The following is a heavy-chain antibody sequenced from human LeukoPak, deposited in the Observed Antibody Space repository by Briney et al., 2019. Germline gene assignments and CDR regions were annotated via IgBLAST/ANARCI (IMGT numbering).Heavy chain of an antibody. V-gene: IGHV4-59*01. CDR3: ARPSGFWSGYYGY. J-gene: IGHJ4*02. Sequence: SETLSLTCTVSGGSINNNYWNWIRQPPGRGLEWIGYIYYSGTTNYNSAFKSRVTMSVDTSKNHVSLNLTSVTGADTAVYYCARPSGFWSGYYGYWGQGTLVTVSS. CDR1: GGSINNNY. D-gene: IGHD3-3*01. CDR2: IYYSGTT.